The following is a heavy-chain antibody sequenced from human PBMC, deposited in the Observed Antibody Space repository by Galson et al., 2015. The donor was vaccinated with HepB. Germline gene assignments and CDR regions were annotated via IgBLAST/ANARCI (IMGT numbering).Heavy chain of an antibody. Sequence: SLRLSCAASGFTFSSYTMHWVRQAPGKGLEWVALISYDGSNKYYADSVQGRFTISRDNSKNTLYLQMDSLRAEDTAVYYCARDARDVNVVTAAFSFGFWGQGTLVTVSS. J-gene: IGHJ4*02. D-gene: IGHD2-21*02. CDR2: ISYDGSNK. V-gene: IGHV3-30*04. CDR1: GFTFSSYT. CDR3: ARDARDVNVVTAAFSFGF.